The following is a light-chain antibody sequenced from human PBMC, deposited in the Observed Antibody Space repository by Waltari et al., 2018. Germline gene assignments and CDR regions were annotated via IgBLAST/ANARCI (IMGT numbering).Light chain of an antibody. CDR1: SSDVGGYNY. CDR2: EVS. Sequence: QSALTQPPSASGSPGQSVTISCTGTSSDVGGYNYVSWYQQHPGNAPKLMIYEVSERPSGVPDRFSGSKSGNTASLTVSGLQADDEAAYYCTSHAGSNNHVVFGGGTKLTVL. J-gene: IGLJ2*01. CDR3: TSHAGSNNHVV. V-gene: IGLV2-8*01.